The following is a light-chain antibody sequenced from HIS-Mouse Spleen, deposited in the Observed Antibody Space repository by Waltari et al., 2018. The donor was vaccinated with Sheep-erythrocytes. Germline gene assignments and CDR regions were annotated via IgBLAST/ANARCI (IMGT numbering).Light chain of an antibody. V-gene: IGKV1D-13*01. CDR1: QGISSA. CDR2: DAS. CDR3: QQFNNYPRT. Sequence: AIQLTQSPYSLSASVGDRVTITCRASQGISSALAWYQQKPGKAPKLLIYDASSLESGFPSRFSGSGSGTDFTLTISSLQPEDFATYYCQQFNNYPRTFGQGTKVEIK. J-gene: IGKJ1*01.